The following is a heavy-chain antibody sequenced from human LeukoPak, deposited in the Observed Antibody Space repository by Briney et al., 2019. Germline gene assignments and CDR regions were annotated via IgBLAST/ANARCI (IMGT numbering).Heavy chain of an antibody. J-gene: IGHJ4*02. D-gene: IGHD4-17*01. CDR3: ARSDDYGDFIPNYFDF. Sequence: PSETLSLTCAVYGGSFSGYYCSWIRQPPGKGLEWIGEINHSGSTNYNPSLKSRVTISVDTSKNQFSLKLSSVTAADTALYYCARSDDYGDFIPNYFDFWGQGTLVTVSS. CDR2: INHSGST. CDR1: GGSFSGYY. V-gene: IGHV4-34*01.